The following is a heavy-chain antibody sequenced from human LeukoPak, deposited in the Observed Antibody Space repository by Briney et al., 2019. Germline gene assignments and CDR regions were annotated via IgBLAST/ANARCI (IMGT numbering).Heavy chain of an antibody. CDR1: GGTFSSYA. J-gene: IGHJ4*02. V-gene: IGHV1-69*05. CDR3: TGQGSRDGYNYPLFR. CDR2: IIPIFGTA. D-gene: IGHD5-24*01. Sequence: ASVKVSCKASGGTFSSYAISWVRQAPGQGLEWMGGIIPIFGTANYAQKFQGRATITTDESTSTAYMELSSLRSEDTAVYYCTGQGSRDGYNYPLFRWGQGTLVTVSS.